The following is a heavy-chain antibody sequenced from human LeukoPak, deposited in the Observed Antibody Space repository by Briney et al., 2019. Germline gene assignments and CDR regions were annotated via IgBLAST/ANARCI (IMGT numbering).Heavy chain of an antibody. Sequence: PGGSLRLSCAASGFTFSSYSMNWVRQAPGKGLEWVSSISSSSSYIYYADSVKGRFTISRDNAKNSLYLQMNSLRAEDTAVYYCAREAPDSSSGEPGGAFDIWGQGTMVTVSS. CDR3: AREAPDSSSGEPGGAFDI. CDR1: GFTFSSYS. CDR2: ISSSSSYI. J-gene: IGHJ3*02. V-gene: IGHV3-21*01. D-gene: IGHD6-13*01.